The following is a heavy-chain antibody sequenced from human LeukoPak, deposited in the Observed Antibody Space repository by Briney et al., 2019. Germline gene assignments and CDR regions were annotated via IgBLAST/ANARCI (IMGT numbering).Heavy chain of an antibody. Sequence: GGSLRLSCAASGFTFDDYAMHWVRQAPGRGLEWVSLISGDGGSTYYADSVKGRFTISRDNSKNSLYLQMNSLRTEDTALYYCAKDTPLAAAGHYYYYMDVWGKGTTVTVSS. CDR3: AKDTPLAAAGHYYYYMDV. J-gene: IGHJ6*03. CDR2: ISGDGGST. V-gene: IGHV3-43*02. CDR1: GFTFDDYA. D-gene: IGHD6-13*01.